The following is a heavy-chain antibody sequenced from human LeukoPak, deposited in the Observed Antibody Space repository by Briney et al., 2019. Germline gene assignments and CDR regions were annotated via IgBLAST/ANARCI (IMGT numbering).Heavy chain of an antibody. D-gene: IGHD6-19*01. J-gene: IGHJ4*02. CDR1: RFTFNTAP. Sequence: GGSLRLSCAASRFTFNTAPLHWLRQAPGRGLEWVSAFDTGCGTYYPDSLKGLFTISRDNSKNTLFLQMNSMRAEDTAIYYCARSSGWWSLDYWGQGTL. CDR2: FDTGCGT. CDR3: ARSSGWWSLDY. V-gene: IGHV3-23*01.